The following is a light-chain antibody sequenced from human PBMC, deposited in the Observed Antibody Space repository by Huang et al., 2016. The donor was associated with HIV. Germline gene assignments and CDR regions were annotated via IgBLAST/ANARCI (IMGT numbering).Light chain of an antibody. CDR2: GAS. CDR3: QHYDHWSGT. J-gene: IGKJ1*01. CDR1: QSVRSN. Sequence: EIVMTQSPATLSVSPGERATLSCRASQSVRSNLAWYQQKPGQAPRLLIFGASTRATGIQARFSGSGSGTEFTLTISSLRSEDFAIYYCQHYDHWSGTFGQGTKV. V-gene: IGKV3-15*01.